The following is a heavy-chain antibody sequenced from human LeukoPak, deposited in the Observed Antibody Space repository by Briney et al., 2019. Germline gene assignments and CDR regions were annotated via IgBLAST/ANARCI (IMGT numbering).Heavy chain of an antibody. Sequence: GGSLRLSCAASGFTFSSYWMSWVRQAPGKGLEWVANIKQDGSHKYYVDSVEGRFIISRDTAKNSVHLQMNSLRAEDTAVYYCARDRGFTSYDYWGQGILVTVSS. J-gene: IGHJ4*02. CDR3: ARDRGFTSYDY. CDR1: GFTFSSYW. CDR2: IKQDGSHK. V-gene: IGHV3-7*01. D-gene: IGHD5-12*01.